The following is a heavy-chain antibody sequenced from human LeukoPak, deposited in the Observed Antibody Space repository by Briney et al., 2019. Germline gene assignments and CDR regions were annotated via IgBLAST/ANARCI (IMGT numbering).Heavy chain of an antibody. CDR2: IYHSGST. D-gene: IGHD3-10*01. V-gene: IGHV4-30-2*01. J-gene: IGHJ4*02. CDR3: AKGYYYGSGTYADPFDY. CDR1: GGSISSGGYS. Sequence: PSETLSLTCAVSGGSISSGGYSWNWIRQPPGKGLEWIGYIYHSGSTYYNPSPKSRVTISVDRSKNQFSLKLSSVTAADTAVYYCAKGYYYGSGTYADPFDYWGQGTLVTVSS.